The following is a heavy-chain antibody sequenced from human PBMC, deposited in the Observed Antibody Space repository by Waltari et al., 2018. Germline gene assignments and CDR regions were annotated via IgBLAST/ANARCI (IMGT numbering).Heavy chain of an antibody. CDR1: GGTFSSYA. CDR2: IILIFGTA. J-gene: IGHJ3*02. D-gene: IGHD2-15*01. Sequence: QVQLVQSGAEVKKPGSSVKVSCKASGGTFSSYAISWVRQAPGQGLEWMGGIILIFGTANYAQKCQGRVTITADESTSTAYMELSSLRSEDTAVYYCARAGCSGGSCYLDAFDIWGQGTMVTVSS. CDR3: ARAGCSGGSCYLDAFDI. V-gene: IGHV1-69*13.